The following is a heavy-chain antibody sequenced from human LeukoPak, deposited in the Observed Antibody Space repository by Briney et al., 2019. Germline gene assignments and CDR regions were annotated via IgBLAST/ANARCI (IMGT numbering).Heavy chain of an antibody. CDR3: AKEIGPSIAVAGTLFYSKGERPYYYYGMDV. D-gene: IGHD6-19*01. J-gene: IGHJ6*02. CDR2: ISYDGSNK. V-gene: IGHV3-30*18. CDR1: GFTFSSYG. Sequence: GGSLRLSCAASGFTFSSYGMHWVRQAPGKGLEGVAVISYDGSNKYYADSVKGRFTISRDNSKNTLYLQMNSLRAEDTAVYYCAKEIGPSIAVAGTLFYSKGERPYYYYGMDVWGQGTTVTVSS.